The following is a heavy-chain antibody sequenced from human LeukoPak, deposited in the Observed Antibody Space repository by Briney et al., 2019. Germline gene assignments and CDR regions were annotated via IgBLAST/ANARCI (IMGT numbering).Heavy chain of an antibody. CDR1: GGSISSGGYY. D-gene: IGHD6-19*01. V-gene: IGHV4-31*03. J-gene: IGHJ5*02. Sequence: PSETLSLTCTVSGGSISSGGYYWSWIRQHPGKGLEWIGYIYYSGSTYYNPSLKSRVTISVDTSKNQFSLKLSSVTAADTAVYYCARGQYTSGWNYNWFAPWGQGTLVTVSS. CDR3: ARGQYTSGWNYNWFAP. CDR2: IYYSGST.